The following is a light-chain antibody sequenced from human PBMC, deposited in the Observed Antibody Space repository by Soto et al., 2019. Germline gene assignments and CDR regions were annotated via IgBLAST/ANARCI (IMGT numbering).Light chain of an antibody. Sequence: EIVLTQSPGTLSLSPGEGATLSCRASQSVRNNYLAWYQQKPGQAPWLLISGASSRATGVPDRFSGSGSGTDFTLTISRLESEDFAVYYCQRYGSSPPHTFGQGTRLEIK. CDR2: GAS. J-gene: IGKJ2*01. CDR1: QSVRNNY. CDR3: QRYGSSPPHT. V-gene: IGKV3-20*01.